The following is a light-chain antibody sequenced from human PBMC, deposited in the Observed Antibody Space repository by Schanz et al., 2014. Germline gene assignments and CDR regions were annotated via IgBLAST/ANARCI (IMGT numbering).Light chain of an antibody. J-gene: IGKJ3*01. CDR1: QSVGSK. Sequence: EVVLTQSPPTLSVSPGERATLSCRASQSVGSKLDWYQQRPGQAPRLLIYDSSTRATGIPARFSGSGWGTEFTLTISSLQAEDFAIYYCHHYSDWPGAFGPGTKMEIK. CDR3: HHYSDWPGA. CDR2: DSS. V-gene: IGKV3-15*01.